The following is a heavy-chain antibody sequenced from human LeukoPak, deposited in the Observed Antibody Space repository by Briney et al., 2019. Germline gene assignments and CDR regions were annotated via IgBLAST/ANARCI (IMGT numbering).Heavy chain of an antibody. CDR2: IKSKTDGGTT. Sequence: SGGSLRPSCAASGFTFSNAWMSWVRQAPGKGLEWVGRIKSKTDGGTTDYAAPVKGRFTISRDDSKNTLYLQMNSLKTEDTAVYHCTTDRNDYDAFDIWGQGTMVTVSS. D-gene: IGHD3-16*01. CDR3: TTDRNDYDAFDI. J-gene: IGHJ3*02. V-gene: IGHV3-15*01. CDR1: GFTFSNAW.